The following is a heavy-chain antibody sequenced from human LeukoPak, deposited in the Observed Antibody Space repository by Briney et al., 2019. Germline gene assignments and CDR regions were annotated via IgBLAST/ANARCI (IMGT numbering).Heavy chain of an antibody. CDR3: ARDGLSDYDSSGYLEYYFDY. D-gene: IGHD3-22*01. V-gene: IGHV3-30-3*01. CDR1: GFTFSSYA. Sequence: GGSLRLSCAASGFTFSSYAMHWVRQAPGKGLEWVAVISYDGSNKYYADSVKGRFTISRDNSKNTLYLQMNSLRAEDTAVCYCARDGLSDYDSSGYLEYYFDYWAQGTLVTVSS. J-gene: IGHJ4*02. CDR2: ISYDGSNK.